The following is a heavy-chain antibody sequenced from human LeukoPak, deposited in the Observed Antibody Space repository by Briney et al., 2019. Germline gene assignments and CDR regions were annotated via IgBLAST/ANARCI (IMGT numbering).Heavy chain of an antibody. V-gene: IGHV1-24*01. CDR2: FDPEDGET. Sequence: GASVKVSCKVSGYTLTELSVHWVRQAPGKGLEWMGGFDPEDGETIYAQKFQGRVTMTEDTSTDTAYMELSSLRSEDTAVYYCATDRITMVRGVIIPFAYWGQGTLVTVSS. J-gene: IGHJ4*02. CDR1: GYTLTELS. D-gene: IGHD3-10*01. CDR3: ATDRITMVRGVIIPFAY.